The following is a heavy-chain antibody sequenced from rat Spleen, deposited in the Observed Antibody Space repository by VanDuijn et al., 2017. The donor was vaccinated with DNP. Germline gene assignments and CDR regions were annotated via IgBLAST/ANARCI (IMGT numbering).Heavy chain of an antibody. CDR1: GLIFSDYA. CDR2: ITYDGSRT. Sequence: EVQLVESGGGLVRPGNSLRLSCEASGLIFSDYAMAWVRQSPKMGLEWVATITYDGSRTYCRDSVKGRFTISRDNAKSTLYLQMDSLRSEDTATYYCTTFEGTNAWGQGTSVTVSS. CDR3: TTFEGTNA. V-gene: IGHV5S10*01. D-gene: IGHD1-11*01. J-gene: IGHJ4*01.